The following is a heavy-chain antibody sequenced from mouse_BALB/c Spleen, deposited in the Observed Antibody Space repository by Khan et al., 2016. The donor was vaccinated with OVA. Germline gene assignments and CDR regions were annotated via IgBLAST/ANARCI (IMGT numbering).Heavy chain of an antibody. CDR2: ISSGSATI. D-gene: IGHD2-4*01. CDR1: GFTFSNFG. Sequence: EVELVESGGGLVQPGGSRKLSCAASGFTFSNFGMHWVRQAPEKGLEWVAYISSGSATIYYADTVKGRFTISRDNPKNTLFLQMTCRRSEDTAIYYCARSLSTTWYFDVWGAGTTVTVSS. J-gene: IGHJ1*01. CDR3: ARSLSTTWYFDV. V-gene: IGHV5-17*02.